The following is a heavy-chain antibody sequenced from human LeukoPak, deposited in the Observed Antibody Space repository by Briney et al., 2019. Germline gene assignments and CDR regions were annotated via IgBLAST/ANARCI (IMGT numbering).Heavy chain of an antibody. CDR3: ARDPPYYYYMDV. J-gene: IGHJ6*03. CDR1: GFPFSAYA. CDR2: ISSSGSTT. Sequence: GGSLRLSCAASGFPFSAYAMSWVRQAPGKGLEWVSYISSSGSTTFYADSVKGRFTISRDNAKNSLYLQMNSLRAEDTAVYYCARDPPYYYYMDVWGKGTTVTVS. V-gene: IGHV3-11*04.